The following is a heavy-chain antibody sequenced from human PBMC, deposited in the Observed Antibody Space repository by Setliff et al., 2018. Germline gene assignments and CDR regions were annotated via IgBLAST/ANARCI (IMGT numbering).Heavy chain of an antibody. V-gene: IGHV4-34*01. CDR2: IGHTGSI. Sequence: SETLSLTCAVYGGSFSGYYWSWIRQPPGKGLEWVGNIGHTGSINYNPSLKSRLTISRDTSKNQFSLKLNSVTAADMAVYYCAREQWLDPPGYYYMDVWAKGTTVTVSS. D-gene: IGHD6-19*01. CDR3: AREQWLDPPGYYYMDV. J-gene: IGHJ6*03. CDR1: GGSFSGYY.